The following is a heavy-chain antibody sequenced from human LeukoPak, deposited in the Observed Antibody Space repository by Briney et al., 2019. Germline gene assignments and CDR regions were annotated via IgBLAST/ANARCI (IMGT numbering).Heavy chain of an antibody. J-gene: IGHJ4*02. V-gene: IGHV4-59*01. Sequence: SETLSLTCTVSGGSNSSYRWSCIRQPPGKGLEWLGYIYYSRRTNYNPSLESRVTISIDTSKQHLSLKLSSVPAADTALYYCARDQTTPYSSGWLDYWGQGTLVTVSS. D-gene: IGHD6-19*01. CDR2: IYYSRRT. CDR1: GGSNSSYR. CDR3: ARDQTTPYSSGWLDY.